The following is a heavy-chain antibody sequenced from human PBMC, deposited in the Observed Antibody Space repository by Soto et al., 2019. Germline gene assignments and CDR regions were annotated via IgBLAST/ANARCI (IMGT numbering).Heavy chain of an antibody. CDR2: INHSGST. CDR1: GGSLSGYY. J-gene: IGHJ6*02. V-gene: IGHV4-34*01. Sequence: PSETLSLTCAVYGGSLSGYYWSWIRQPPGKGLEWIGEINHSGSTNYNPSLKSRVTISVDTSKNQFSLKLSSVTAADTAVYYCASFRSSGWYAGMDVWGQGTTVTVSS. D-gene: IGHD6-19*01. CDR3: ASFRSSGWYAGMDV.